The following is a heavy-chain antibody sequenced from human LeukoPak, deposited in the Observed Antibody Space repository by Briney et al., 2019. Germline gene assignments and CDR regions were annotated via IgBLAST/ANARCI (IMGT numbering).Heavy chain of an antibody. CDR1: GFTFSSYA. Sequence: PGGSLRLSCAASGFTFSSYAMHWVRQAPGKGLEYVSAISSNGGSTYYANSVKGRFTISRDNSKNTLYLQMGSLRAEDMAVYYCARGGSIYYYMDVWGKGTTVTVSS. V-gene: IGHV3-64*01. J-gene: IGHJ6*03. CDR2: ISSNGGST. CDR3: ARGGSIYYYMDV.